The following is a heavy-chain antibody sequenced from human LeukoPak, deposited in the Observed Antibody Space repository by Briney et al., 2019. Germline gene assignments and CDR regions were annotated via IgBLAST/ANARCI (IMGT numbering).Heavy chain of an antibody. CDR2: INSDGSET. V-gene: IGHV3-74*03. Sequence: GGSLRLSCAASGFTFSRFWIYWVRHAPGKGLVWVSRINSDGSETMYADSVKGRFTISRDNAKNTLYLRMNSLRAEDTAVYYCARVRMGDDFNPFDYWGQGTLVTVSS. CDR3: ARVRMGDDFNPFDY. CDR1: GFTFSRFW. J-gene: IGHJ4*02. D-gene: IGHD3-16*01.